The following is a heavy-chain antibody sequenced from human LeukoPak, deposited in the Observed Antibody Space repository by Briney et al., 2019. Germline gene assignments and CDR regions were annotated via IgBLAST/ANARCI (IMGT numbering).Heavy chain of an antibody. CDR1: VFTIGDYA. J-gene: IGHJ4*02. D-gene: IGHD6-6*01. CDR2: IRSKVYGETT. CDR3: TRLVPYLDS. Sequence: GGSLRLSCTASVFTIGDYAMSWARQAPGQGLEWIGFIRSKVYGETTEYAASVKGRFTVSRDDSNSLAYLQMNSLQTEDTAVYYCTRLVPYLDSWGQGTLVTVSS. V-gene: IGHV3-49*04.